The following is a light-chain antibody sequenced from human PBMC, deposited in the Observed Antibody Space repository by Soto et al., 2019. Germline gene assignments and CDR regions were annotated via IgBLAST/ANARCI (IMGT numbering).Light chain of an antibody. V-gene: IGKV1-5*01. CDR2: DAS. J-gene: IGKJ1*01. CDR1: QSISSW. Sequence: DIHMTQSPSTLSATLQDRVTITCRASQSISSWLAWYQQKPGKAPKPLIYDASSLESGVPSRFSGSGSGTEFPLTISSMKPDDFATYYCQQYNSYWTFGQGPKV. CDR3: QQYNSYWT.